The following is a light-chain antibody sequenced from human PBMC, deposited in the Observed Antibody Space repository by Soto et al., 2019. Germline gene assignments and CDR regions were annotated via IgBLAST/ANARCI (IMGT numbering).Light chain of an antibody. V-gene: IGLV6-57*04. CDR3: QSYDSSNHNVV. Sequence: NFMLTQPHSVSESPGKTVTISCTRSSGSIASNYVQWYQQRPGSAPTTVIYEDNQRPSGVPDRFSGSIDSSSNSASLTFSGLKTEDEADYYCQSYDSSNHNVVFGGGTKLTVL. CDR2: EDN. CDR1: SGSIASNY. J-gene: IGLJ2*01.